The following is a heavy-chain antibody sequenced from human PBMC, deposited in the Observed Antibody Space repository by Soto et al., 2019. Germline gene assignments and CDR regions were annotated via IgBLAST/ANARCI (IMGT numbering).Heavy chain of an antibody. V-gene: IGHV3-23*04. CDR2: ISGSGGST. D-gene: IGHD6-19*01. J-gene: IGHJ4*02. CDR1: GFTFSSCT. CDR3: AKVGVIRWLVRNGFDY. Sequence: EVQLVESGGGLVQPGGSLRLSCAASGFTFSSCTMNWVRQAPGKGLEWVSAISGSGGSTYYADSVKGRFTISRDNSKNTLYLQMNSLRAEDTAVYYCAKVGVIRWLVRNGFDYWGQGTLVTVSS.